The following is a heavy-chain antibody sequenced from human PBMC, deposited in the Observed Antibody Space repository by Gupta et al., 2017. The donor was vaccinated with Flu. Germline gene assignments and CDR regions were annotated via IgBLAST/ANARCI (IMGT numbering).Heavy chain of an antibody. CDR3: ARALGYCSSTSCYTEIAGNWFDP. V-gene: IGHV1-69*01. D-gene: IGHD2-2*02. CDR2: IIPIVGTA. J-gene: IGHJ5*02. Sequence: MGGIIPIVGTANYAQKFQGRVTITADESTSTAYMELSSLRSEDTAVYYCARALGYCSSTSCYTEIAGNWFDPWGQGTLVTVSS.